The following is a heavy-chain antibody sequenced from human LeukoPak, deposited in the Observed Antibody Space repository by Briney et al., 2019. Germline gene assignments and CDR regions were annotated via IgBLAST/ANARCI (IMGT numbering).Heavy chain of an antibody. D-gene: IGHD5-12*01. Sequence: SETLSLTCAVSGGSISPYYWSWIRQPPGKGLEWIGYVYYNGHTDYNPSLKSRVTFSVDTSKNQFSLKLNSVTAADAAVYYCARHAGFAYDREFDYWGRGTLVTVFS. V-gene: IGHV4-59*08. CDR3: ARHAGFAYDREFDY. CDR2: VYYNGHT. CDR1: GGSISPYY. J-gene: IGHJ4*02.